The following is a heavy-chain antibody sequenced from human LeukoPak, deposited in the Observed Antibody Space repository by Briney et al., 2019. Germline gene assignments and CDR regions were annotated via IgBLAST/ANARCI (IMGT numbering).Heavy chain of an antibody. V-gene: IGHV3-53*01. CDR3: TRVGDHYHWYFDL. Sequence: GGSLTLSCAASGFSVGTKYMNWVRQAPGKGLEWVSILYSGGDTYYADSVKGRFTISRDNSRNTLSLQMNSLRVDDTAVYYCTRVGDHYHWYFDLWGRGTLVTVSS. D-gene: IGHD3-10*01. CDR1: GFSVGTKY. CDR2: LYSGGDT. J-gene: IGHJ2*01.